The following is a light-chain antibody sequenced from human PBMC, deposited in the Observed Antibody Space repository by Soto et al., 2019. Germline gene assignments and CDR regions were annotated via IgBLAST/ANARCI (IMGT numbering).Light chain of an antibody. V-gene: IGKV3-20*01. CDR3: QQYVTSSPRT. J-gene: IGKJ1*01. CDR2: GIS. Sequence: EIVLTQSPCTLSLSPGERATLSCRASHTISSSYLAWYQQKPSQAPRLLMYGISRRATGIPDRFSGSGSGTDFTLTITSLEPADFSVYYCQQYVTSSPRTFGQGTKVEIK. CDR1: HTISSSY.